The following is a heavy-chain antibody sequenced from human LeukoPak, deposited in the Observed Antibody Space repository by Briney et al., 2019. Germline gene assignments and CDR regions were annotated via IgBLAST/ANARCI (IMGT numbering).Heavy chain of an antibody. D-gene: IGHD6-19*01. CDR3: AKDRYSSGWYDY. J-gene: IGHJ4*02. V-gene: IGHV3-23*01. CDR1: GFTFSSYA. CDR2: ISGSGGST. Sequence: GGSLRLSCAASGFTFSSYAMSWVRQAPGKGLEWVSAISGSGGSTYYADSMKGRFTISRDNSKNTLYLQMNSLRAEDTAVYYCAKDRYSSGWYDYWGQGTLVTVSS.